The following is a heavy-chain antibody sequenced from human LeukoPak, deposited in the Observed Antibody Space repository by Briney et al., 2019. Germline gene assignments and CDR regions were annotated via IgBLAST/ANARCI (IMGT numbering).Heavy chain of an antibody. CDR2: ISSSSIYI. Sequence: PGGSLRLSCAASGFTFNTYSMNWVRQAPGKGLEWVSSISSSSIYIYYADSVKGRFTISRDNAKNTLYLQMNSLRAEDTAVYYCARGIGSGYYYDAFDIWGQGTMVTVSS. CDR3: ARGIGSGYYYDAFDI. D-gene: IGHD3-22*01. V-gene: IGHV3-21*01. J-gene: IGHJ3*02. CDR1: GFTFNTYS.